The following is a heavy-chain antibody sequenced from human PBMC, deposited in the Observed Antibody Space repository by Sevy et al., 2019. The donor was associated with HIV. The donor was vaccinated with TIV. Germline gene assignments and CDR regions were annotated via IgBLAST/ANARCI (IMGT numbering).Heavy chain of an antibody. Sequence: GGSLRLSCAASVFTFSSYWMSWVRQAPGKGLEWVANIKQDGSEKYYVDSVKGRFTISRDNAKNSLYLQMNSLGAEDTAVYYCARDSRRQLVGIWGQGTLVTVSS. V-gene: IGHV3-7*01. CDR2: IKQDGSEK. CDR3: ARDSRRQLVGI. D-gene: IGHD6-13*01. J-gene: IGHJ4*02. CDR1: VFTFSSYW.